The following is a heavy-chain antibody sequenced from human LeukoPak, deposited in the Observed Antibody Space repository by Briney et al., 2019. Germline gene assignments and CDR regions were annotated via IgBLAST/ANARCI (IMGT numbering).Heavy chain of an antibody. Sequence: GGSLRLSCAAFGFTFSSYAMSWVRQAPGKGLEWVSAISGSGGSTYYADSVKGRFTISRDNSKNTLYLQMNSLRAEDTAVYYCAKDRWSGHWIQFDPWGQGTLVTVSS. D-gene: IGHD3-3*01. CDR1: GFTFSSYA. V-gene: IGHV3-23*01. J-gene: IGHJ5*02. CDR2: ISGSGGST. CDR3: AKDRWSGHWIQFDP.